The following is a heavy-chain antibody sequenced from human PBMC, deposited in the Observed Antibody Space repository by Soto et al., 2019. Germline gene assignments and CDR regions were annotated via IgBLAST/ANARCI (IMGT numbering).Heavy chain of an antibody. D-gene: IGHD3-9*01. V-gene: IGHV1-69*13. J-gene: IGHJ4*02. CDR2: IIPIFGTA. Sequence: ASVKVSCKASGGTFSSYAISWVRQAPGQGLEWMGGIIPIFGTANYAQKFQGRVTITADDSTSTAYMELSSLRSEDTAVYYCARADDDMPTGLDYWGQGTLVTVSS. CDR3: ARADDDMPTGLDY. CDR1: GGTFSSYA.